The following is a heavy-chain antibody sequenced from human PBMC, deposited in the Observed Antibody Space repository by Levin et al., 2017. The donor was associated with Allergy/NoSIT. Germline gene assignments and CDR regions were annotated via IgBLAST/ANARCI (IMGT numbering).Heavy chain of an antibody. J-gene: IGHJ4*02. CDR3: ARVTGYYSEYYFDY. CDR2: INSDGSST. Sequence: GGSLRLSCAASGFTFSTYWMHWVRQAPGKGLVWVSRINSDGSSTSYADSVKGRFTISRDNAKNTLYLQMNSLRAEDTAVYCCARVTGYYSEYYFDYWGQGTLVTVSS. V-gene: IGHV3-74*01. D-gene: IGHD4-11*01. CDR1: GFTFSTYW.